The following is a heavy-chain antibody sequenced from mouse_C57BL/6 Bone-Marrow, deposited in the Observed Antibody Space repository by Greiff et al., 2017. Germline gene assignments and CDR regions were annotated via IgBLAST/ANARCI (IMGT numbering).Heavy chain of an antibody. J-gene: IGHJ3*01. CDR1: GYTFTSYW. V-gene: IGHV1-50*01. Sequence: VQLQQPGAELVKPGASVKLSCKASGYTFTSYWMQWVKQRPGQGLEWIGEIDPSDSYTNYNQKFKGKATLTVDTSSSTAYMQLSSLTSEDSAVYYSASYYYGSSPAWFAYWGQGTLVTVSA. CDR3: ASYYYGSSPAWFAY. D-gene: IGHD1-1*01. CDR2: IDPSDSYT.